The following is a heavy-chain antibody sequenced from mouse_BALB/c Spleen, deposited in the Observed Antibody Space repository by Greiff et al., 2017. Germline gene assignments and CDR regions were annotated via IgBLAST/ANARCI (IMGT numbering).Heavy chain of an antibody. CDR1: GFTFSSYA. V-gene: IGHV5-6-5*01. J-gene: IGHJ1*01. CDR3: ARGRVITTGDWYFDV. CDR2: ISSGGST. D-gene: IGHD2-4*01. Sequence: EVQRVESGGGLVKPGGSLKLSCAASGFTFSSYAMSWVRQTPEKRLEWVASISSGGSTYYPDSVKGRFTISRDNARNILYLQMSSLRSEDTAMYYCARGRVITTGDWYFDVWGAGTTVTVSS.